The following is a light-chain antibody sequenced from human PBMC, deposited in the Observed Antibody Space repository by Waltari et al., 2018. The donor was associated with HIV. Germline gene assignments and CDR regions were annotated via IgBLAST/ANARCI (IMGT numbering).Light chain of an antibody. CDR2: RNN. Sequence: QSVLTQPPSVSATPGQTVTISCSGSNSNIARHGVNWFLLLPGRAPKPLIYRNNTRPAGVPDRFSGSRSGTSASLAIRWLQAEDEADYYCAAWDDALGGQGVFGGGTKLTVL. CDR1: NSNIARHG. J-gene: IGLJ3*02. V-gene: IGLV1-44*01. CDR3: AAWDDALGGQGV.